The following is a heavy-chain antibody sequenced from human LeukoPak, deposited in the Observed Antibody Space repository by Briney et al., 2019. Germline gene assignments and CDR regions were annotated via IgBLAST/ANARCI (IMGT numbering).Heavy chain of an antibody. CDR1: GYTFTNYD. D-gene: IGHD3-3*01. Sequence: GASVKVSCKASGYTFTNYDINWVRQAPGQGLEWMGYKNPNSGNSAYAQKFQGRVTITRNTSISTAYMELSSLRSEDTAVYYCARLLRFLEYDDYWGQGTLVTVSS. J-gene: IGHJ4*02. CDR2: KNPNSGNS. CDR3: ARLLRFLEYDDY. V-gene: IGHV1-8*01.